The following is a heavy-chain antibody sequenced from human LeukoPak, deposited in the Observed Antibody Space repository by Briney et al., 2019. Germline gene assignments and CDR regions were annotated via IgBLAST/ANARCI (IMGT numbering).Heavy chain of an antibody. CDR2: MSPNSDNT. J-gene: IGHJ5*02. V-gene: IGHV1-8*01. CDR3: ARDYGGSSGWFDP. D-gene: IGHD4-23*01. Sequence: ASVKVSCKASGYTFTSYDINWGRQATGEGLEWRGWMSPNSDNTGYAQKFQGRVSFTRDTSISTAYMELRSLTSEDTAVYYCARDYGGSSGWFDPWGQGTLVTVSS. CDR1: GYTFTSYD.